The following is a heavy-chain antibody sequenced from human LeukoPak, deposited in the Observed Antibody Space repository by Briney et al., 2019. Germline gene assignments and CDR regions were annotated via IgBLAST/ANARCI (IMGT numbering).Heavy chain of an antibody. Sequence: GRSLRLSCAPSGFSFSTSGMHWVRQAPGKGLEWVGFLQNDGSEKYFADSVKGRFTISRDNSKNTLYLQMNSLRAEDTAVYYCARGLYYGSGSPIDYWGQGTLVTVSS. CDR3: ARGLYYGSGSPIDY. CDR2: LQNDGSEK. J-gene: IGHJ4*02. D-gene: IGHD3-10*01. CDR1: GFSFSTSG. V-gene: IGHV3-33*05.